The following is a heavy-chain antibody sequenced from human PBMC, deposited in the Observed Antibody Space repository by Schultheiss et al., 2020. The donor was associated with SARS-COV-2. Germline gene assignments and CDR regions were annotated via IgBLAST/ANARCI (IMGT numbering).Heavy chain of an antibody. D-gene: IGHD2-21*01. V-gene: IGHV4-39*01. CDR3: ARVEMIAWFDP. CDR1: GGSISSGGYY. CDR2: INHSGST. J-gene: IGHJ5*02. Sequence: SETLSLTCTVSGGSISSGGYYWSWIRQPPGKGLEWIGEINHSGSTNYNPSLKSRVTISVDTSKNQFSLKLSSVTAADTAVYYCARVEMIAWFDPWGQGTLVTVSS.